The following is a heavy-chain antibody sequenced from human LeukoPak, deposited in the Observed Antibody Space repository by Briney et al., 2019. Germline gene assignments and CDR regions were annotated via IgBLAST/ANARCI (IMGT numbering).Heavy chain of an antibody. D-gene: IGHD3-10*01. Sequence: ASVKVSCTASGYSLTSYGISWVRQAPGQGLEWMGWISAYNGNTNFAQRLQGRVTMTTDTSTSTAYMELRSLTSDDTAVYYCVRAMASYDSGSYSYYFDPWGQGALVTVSS. CDR1: GYSLTSYG. J-gene: IGHJ5*02. V-gene: IGHV1-18*01. CDR3: VRAMASYDSGSYSYYFDP. CDR2: ISAYNGNT.